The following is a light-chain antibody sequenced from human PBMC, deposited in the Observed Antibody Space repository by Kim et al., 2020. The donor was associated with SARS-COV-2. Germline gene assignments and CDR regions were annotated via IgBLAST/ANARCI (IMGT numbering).Light chain of an antibody. Sequence: QLVLTQSPSASASLGASVRLTCTLSSGHSSNAIAWHQQQPKKGPRYLMKINSDGSHSKGDGIPDRFSGASYGADRYLTISSLQSEDEADYYCQTWGTGIQVFGGGTQLTVL. CDR3: QTWGTGIQV. CDR1: SGHSSNA. J-gene: IGLJ3*02. V-gene: IGLV4-69*01. CDR2: INSDGSH.